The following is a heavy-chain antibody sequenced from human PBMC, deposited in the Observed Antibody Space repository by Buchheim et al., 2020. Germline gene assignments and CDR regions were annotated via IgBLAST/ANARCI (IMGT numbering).Heavy chain of an antibody. V-gene: IGHV4-39*01. CDR1: GDSMSDTSYY. CDR2: IFYSGST. D-gene: IGHD2-2*01. J-gene: IGHJ4*02. Sequence: QPQLQESGPGLVKPSETLSLTCTVSGDSMSDTSYYWNWIRQSPGKGMEWIGAIFYSGSTYYNPSLKGRVTISGDTSKNQFSLKWTSVTAADTALYYCARRKGTSYPTIDYWGQGTL. CDR3: ARRKGTSYPTIDY.